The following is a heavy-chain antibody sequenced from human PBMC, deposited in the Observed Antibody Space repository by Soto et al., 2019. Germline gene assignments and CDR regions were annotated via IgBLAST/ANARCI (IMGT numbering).Heavy chain of an antibody. J-gene: IGHJ4*02. Sequence: PGGSLRLSCAASGFTFSSYAMSWVRQAPGKGLEWVSAISGSGGSTYYADSVKGRFTISRDNSKNTLYLQMNSLRAEDTAVYYCAKAWGHIVVVVAATPVVFDYWGQGTLVTVSS. CDR2: ISGSGGST. CDR3: AKAWGHIVVVVAATPVVFDY. V-gene: IGHV3-23*01. D-gene: IGHD2-15*01. CDR1: GFTFSSYA.